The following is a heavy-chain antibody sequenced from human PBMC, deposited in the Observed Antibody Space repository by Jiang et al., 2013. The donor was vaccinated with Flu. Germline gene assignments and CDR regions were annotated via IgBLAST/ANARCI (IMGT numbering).Heavy chain of an antibody. V-gene: IGHV3-30*02. CDR2: ILYDGSYK. D-gene: IGHD6-13*01. CDR1: GFTFNTFG. Sequence: QLLESGGGVVQSGGSLRLSCAASGFTFNTFGMHWVRQAPGKGLEWVALILYDGSYKYYADSVKGRFTFXSRDNSKNTLYLQMSSLRAEDRAVYYCATDTQHRVLQQWGQGTLVIVTS. J-gene: IGHJ1*01. CDR3: ATDTQHRVLQQ.